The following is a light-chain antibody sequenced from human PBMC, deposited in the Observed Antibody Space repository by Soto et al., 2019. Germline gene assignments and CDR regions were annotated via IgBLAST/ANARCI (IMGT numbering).Light chain of an antibody. CDR2: RNN. CDR1: TSNIGSNY. V-gene: IGLV1-47*01. J-gene: IGLJ1*01. CDR3: ATWDDRLNGFYV. Sequence: QSVLTQPPSASGTPGQGVTISCSGSTSNIGSNYVYWYQQLPGTAPKLLIYRNNQRPSGVPDRFSGSKSGTSASLAISGLRSDDEADYFCATWDDRLNGFYVSGTRT.